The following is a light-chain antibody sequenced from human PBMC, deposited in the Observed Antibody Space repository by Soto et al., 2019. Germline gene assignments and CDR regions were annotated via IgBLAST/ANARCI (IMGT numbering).Light chain of an antibody. J-gene: IGLJ1*01. Sequence: QSVLTQPPSASGSPGQSVTISCTGTSSDVGGYNYVSWYQQHPGKAPKLMIYDVSKRPSGVPARFSGSKSGNTASLTVPGLQAEDEADYYCSSYAGTHIVFGTGTKVTVL. V-gene: IGLV2-8*01. CDR2: DVS. CDR1: SSDVGGYNY. CDR3: SSYAGTHIV.